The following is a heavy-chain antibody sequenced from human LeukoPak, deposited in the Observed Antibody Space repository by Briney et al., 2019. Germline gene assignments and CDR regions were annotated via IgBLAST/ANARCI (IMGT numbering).Heavy chain of an antibody. CDR3: ARAGGYGSGSYPSPGAFDI. CDR1: SGCISSYY. J-gene: IGHJ3*02. CDR2: NYNIGST. V-gene: IGHV4-59*01. Sequence: SESLSLTCTVSSGCISSYYSSAGCDRPQERLGSGVENYNIGSTNYNPSLKSRVTISVDTSKNQFSLKLSSVTAADTAVYYCARAGGYGSGSYPSPGAFDIWGQGTMVTVSS. D-gene: IGHD3-10*01.